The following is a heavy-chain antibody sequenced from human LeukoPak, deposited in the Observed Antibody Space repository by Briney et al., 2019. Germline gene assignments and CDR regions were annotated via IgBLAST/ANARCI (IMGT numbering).Heavy chain of an antibody. D-gene: IGHD6-19*01. J-gene: IGHJ4*02. CDR2: ISGDGSST. V-gene: IGHV3-43*02. CDR3: AKDAYSSGWYYFDS. Sequence: GGSLRLSCAASRFTFDDYGMHWVRQVPGKGLEWVSLISGDGSSTYYADSVKGRFTISRDNSKNSLYLQMNSLRTEDTAWYYCAKDAYSSGWYYFDSWGQGTLVTVSS. CDR1: RFTFDDYG.